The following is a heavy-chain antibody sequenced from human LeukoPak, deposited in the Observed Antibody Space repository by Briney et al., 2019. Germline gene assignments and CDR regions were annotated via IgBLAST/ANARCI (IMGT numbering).Heavy chain of an antibody. Sequence: ASVKVSCKASGYTFTAYYMHWVRQAPGQGLEWMGWINPTGGATNYAQNFQGRVTMTRDTSITTAYMGLSRLRSDDTAVFYCARGPHCSTTSCYSFDYWGQGTLVTVSS. CDR2: INPTGGAT. V-gene: IGHV1-2*02. CDR1: GYTFTAYY. CDR3: ARGPHCSTTSCYSFDY. J-gene: IGHJ4*02. D-gene: IGHD2-2*01.